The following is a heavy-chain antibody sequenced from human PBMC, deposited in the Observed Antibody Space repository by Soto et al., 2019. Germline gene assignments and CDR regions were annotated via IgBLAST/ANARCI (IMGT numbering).Heavy chain of an antibody. V-gene: IGHV4-39*01. Sequence: QLQLQESGPGLVKPSETLSLTCTVSGGSISSSSYYWGWIRQPPGKGLEWIGSISYSGSTYYNPSLKSRVTISVDTSKNQFSLKLSSVTAADTAVYYCARHMKGYCSGGSCPFEYWGQGTLVTVSS. CDR2: ISYSGST. CDR3: ARHMKGYCSGGSCPFEY. CDR1: GGSISSSSYY. D-gene: IGHD2-15*01. J-gene: IGHJ4*02.